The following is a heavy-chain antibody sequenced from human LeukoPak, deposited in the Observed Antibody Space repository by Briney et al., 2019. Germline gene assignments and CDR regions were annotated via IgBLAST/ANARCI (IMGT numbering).Heavy chain of an antibody. J-gene: IGHJ5*02. CDR2: INPTGGST. CDR1: GYTFTSYY. CDR3: ARDNSVGDNAWWFDP. V-gene: IGHV1-46*01. D-gene: IGHD1-26*01. Sequence: ASVKVSCKASGYTFTSYYMHWVRQAPGQGLEWMGPINPTGGSTGYAQKFQGRVTMTRDMSTSTDYMGLSSLRSEDTAIYYCARDNSVGDNAWWFDPWGQGTLVTVSS.